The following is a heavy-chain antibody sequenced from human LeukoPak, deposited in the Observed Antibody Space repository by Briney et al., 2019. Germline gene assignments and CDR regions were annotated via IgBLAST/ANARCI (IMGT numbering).Heavy chain of an antibody. J-gene: IGHJ2*01. CDR2: SYYSGST. CDR3: ARHPAKYYYDSSGFRDWYFDL. D-gene: IGHD3-22*01. Sequence: SETLSLTCTVSGGSISSSSYYWGWIRQPPGKGLEWIGSSYYSGSTYYNPSLKSRVTISVDTSKNQFSLKLSSVTAADTAVYYCARHPAKYYYDSSGFRDWYFDLWGRGTLVTVSS. V-gene: IGHV4-39*01. CDR1: GGSISSSSYY.